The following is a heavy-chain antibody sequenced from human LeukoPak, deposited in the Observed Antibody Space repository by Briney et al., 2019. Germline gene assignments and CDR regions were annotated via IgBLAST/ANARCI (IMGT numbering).Heavy chain of an antibody. D-gene: IGHD6-13*01. Sequence: ASVKVSCKASGYTFTGYYMHWVRQAPGQGLEWMGRINPNCGGTNYAQKFQGRVTMTRDTSISTAYMELSRLRSDDTAVYYCARSRSSSSWYYFDYWGQGTLVTVSS. CDR1: GYTFTGYY. CDR3: ARSRSSSSWYYFDY. J-gene: IGHJ4*02. V-gene: IGHV1-2*06. CDR2: INPNCGGT.